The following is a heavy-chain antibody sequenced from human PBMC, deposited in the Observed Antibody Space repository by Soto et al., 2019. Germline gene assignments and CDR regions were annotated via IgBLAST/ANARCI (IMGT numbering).Heavy chain of an antibody. J-gene: IGHJ3*02. CDR1: GGTFSSYA. V-gene: IGHV1-69*13. CDR2: IIPIFGTA. D-gene: IGHD3-22*01. Sequence: SLKVSCKASGGTFSSYAISWVRQAPGQGLEWMGGIIPIFGTANYAQKFQCRVTITADESTSTAYMELSSLRSEDTAVYYCARPRLPYYYDSSGHHFAFDIWGQGTMVTVS. CDR3: ARPRLPYYYDSSGHHFAFDI.